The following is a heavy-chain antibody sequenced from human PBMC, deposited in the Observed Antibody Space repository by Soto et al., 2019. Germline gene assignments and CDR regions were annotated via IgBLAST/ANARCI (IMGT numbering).Heavy chain of an antibody. D-gene: IGHD6-13*01. CDR1: GYSFTSYW. Sequence: PXESLKISCKGCGYSFTSYWIGWVRQMPGKGLEWMGIIYPGDSDTRYSPSFQGQVTISADKSISTAYLQWSSLKASDTAMYYCARLEQQLVLGAFDIWGQGTMVTASS. CDR3: ARLEQQLVLGAFDI. J-gene: IGHJ3*02. V-gene: IGHV5-51*01. CDR2: IYPGDSDT.